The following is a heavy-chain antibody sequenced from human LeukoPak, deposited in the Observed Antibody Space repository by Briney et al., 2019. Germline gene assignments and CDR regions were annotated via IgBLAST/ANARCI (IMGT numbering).Heavy chain of an antibody. CDR2: IRNDGGVT. CDR3: ARDLQLWLIAD. V-gene: IGHV3-74*01. J-gene: IGHJ4*02. D-gene: IGHD5-18*01. Sequence: GGSLRLSCAASGFTFSNYWMHWVRQAPGEGLVWVSRIRNDGGVTTYADSVKGRFTISRDNAKNTLYLQMNSLRVEDTAVYYCARDLQLWLIADWGQGTLVTVSS. CDR1: GFTFSNYW.